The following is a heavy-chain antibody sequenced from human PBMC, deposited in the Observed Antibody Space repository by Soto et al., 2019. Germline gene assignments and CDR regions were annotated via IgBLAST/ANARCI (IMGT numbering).Heavy chain of an antibody. D-gene: IGHD6-13*01. CDR3: ARELDVAGPGMDG. V-gene: IGHV1-2*04. CDR2: INPNSGGT. Sequence: ASVKVSCKASGYTFTGYYMHWVRQAPGQGLEWMGWINPNSGGTNYAQKFQGWVTMTRDTSISTAYMELSRLRSDDTAVYYCARELDVAGPGMDGWGQGTTVTVSS. J-gene: IGHJ6*02. CDR1: GYTFTGYY.